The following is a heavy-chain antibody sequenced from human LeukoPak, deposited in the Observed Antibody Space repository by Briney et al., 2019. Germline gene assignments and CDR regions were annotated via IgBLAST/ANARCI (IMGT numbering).Heavy chain of an antibody. Sequence: GGSLRLSCAASGFTVSSNYMSWVRQAPGKGLEWVSVIYSGGSTYYADSVKGRFTISRDNSKNTLYLQMNSLRAEDTAVYYCARGGPVSSSSPSSTLLEYWGQGTLVTVSS. CDR3: ARGGPVSSSSPSSTLLEY. CDR2: IYSGGST. CDR1: GFTVSSNY. J-gene: IGHJ4*02. V-gene: IGHV3-66*02. D-gene: IGHD6-6*01.